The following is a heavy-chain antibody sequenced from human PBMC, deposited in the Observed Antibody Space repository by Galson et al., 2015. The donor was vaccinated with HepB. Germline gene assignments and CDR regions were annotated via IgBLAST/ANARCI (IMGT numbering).Heavy chain of an antibody. D-gene: IGHD3-10*01. J-gene: IGHJ4*02. CDR3: TRDVNYYGSGSYDGRDY. CDR2: IRSKAYGGTT. CDR1: GFTFGDYA. V-gene: IGHV3-49*04. Sequence: SLRLSCAASGFTFGDYAMSWVRQAPGKGLEWVGFIRSKAYGGTTEYAASVKGRFTISRDDSKSIAYLQMNSLKIEDTAVYYCTRDVNYYGSGSYDGRDYWGQGTLVTVSS.